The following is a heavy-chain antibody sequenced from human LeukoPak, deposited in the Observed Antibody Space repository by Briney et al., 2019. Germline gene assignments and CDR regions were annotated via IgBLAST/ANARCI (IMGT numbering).Heavy chain of an antibody. CDR2: ISGSGDIT. CDR3: ARDPEHYGSGSYLDY. CDR1: GFTFSTYA. V-gene: IGHV3-23*01. Sequence: PGGSLRLSCAASGFTFSTYAMSWVRQAPGKGLEWVSAISGSGDITYLADSVKGRFTISRDSSKNTVYLEMNSLRGEDTAVYYCARDPEHYGSGSYLDYWGQGSLVTVSS. D-gene: IGHD3-10*01. J-gene: IGHJ4*02.